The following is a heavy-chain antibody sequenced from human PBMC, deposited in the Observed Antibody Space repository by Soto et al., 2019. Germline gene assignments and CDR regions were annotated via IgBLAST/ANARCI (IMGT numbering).Heavy chain of an antibody. CDR2: IYHDGRT. CDR1: GGSISSGGYS. D-gene: IGHD3-16*01. V-gene: IGHV4-30-2*01. CDR3: ASGGSFTWFDP. Sequence: KPSETLSLTCTVSGGSISSGGYSWSWIRQPPGKGLEWIGYIYHDGRTSYNPSLEGRVTISLDRSKNQLSLKLTSVTAADTAVYHCASGGSFTWFDPWGQGHLVTVSS. J-gene: IGHJ5*02.